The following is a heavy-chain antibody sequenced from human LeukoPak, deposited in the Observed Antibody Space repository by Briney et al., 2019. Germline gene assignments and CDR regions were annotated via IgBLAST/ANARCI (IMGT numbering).Heavy chain of an antibody. Sequence: ASVNVSRKASGYTFTVYYMHWVRQAPGQGLEWMGWINPNSGGTNYAQKFQGRVTMTRDTSISTAYMELSRLRSEDTAVYYCARDRGPYYYDSSGYRGYFDYWGQGTLVTVSS. V-gene: IGHV1-2*02. D-gene: IGHD3-22*01. CDR2: INPNSGGT. CDR3: ARDRGPYYYDSSGYRGYFDY. CDR1: GYTFTVYY. J-gene: IGHJ4*02.